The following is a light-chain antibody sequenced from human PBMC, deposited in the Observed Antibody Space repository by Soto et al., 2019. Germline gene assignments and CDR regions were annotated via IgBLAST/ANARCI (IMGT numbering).Light chain of an antibody. J-gene: IGKJ1*01. V-gene: IGKV1-5*01. Sequence: DIQMTQSPSTLSASVGDRVTITCRASQSISSWLAWYQQKPGTAPKLLIYDASTLQSGVPSRFSGSGSGTEFTLTITSLQHDDFAAYYCQQYSSHWTFGQGTKVEIK. CDR2: DAS. CDR3: QQYSSHWT. CDR1: QSISSW.